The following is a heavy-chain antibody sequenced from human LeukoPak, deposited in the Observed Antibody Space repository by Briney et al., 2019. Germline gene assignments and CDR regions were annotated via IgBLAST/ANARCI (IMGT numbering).Heavy chain of an antibody. CDR2: INPNSGAT. V-gene: IGHV1-2*02. CDR3: ARTGTPTADWFDP. CDR1: GYTFTGYY. J-gene: IGHJ5*02. Sequence: GASVKVSCRASGYTFTGYYMHWGRQDPGQGLEWMGWINPNSGATNYAQNFQGRVTMTRDTSISTAHMELSRLRSDDTAFYCCARTGTPTADWFDPWGQGTLVTVSS. D-gene: IGHD1-1*01.